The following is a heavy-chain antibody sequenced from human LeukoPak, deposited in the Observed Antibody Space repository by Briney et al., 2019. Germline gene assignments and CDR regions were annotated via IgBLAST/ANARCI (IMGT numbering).Heavy chain of an antibody. J-gene: IGHJ6*02. CDR2: IYYSGST. CDR3: VREVTMVRGVITFYHYNGMDV. D-gene: IGHD3-10*01. Sequence: PSQTLSLTCTVSGDSISSSDYFWTWIRQPPGKGLEWIGHIYYSGSTYYNPSLQSRVTISLDTSKNQFSLKLSSVTAADTAVYYCVREVTMVRGVITFYHYNGMDVWGQGTAVTVSS. CDR1: GDSISSSDYF. V-gene: IGHV4-30-4*01.